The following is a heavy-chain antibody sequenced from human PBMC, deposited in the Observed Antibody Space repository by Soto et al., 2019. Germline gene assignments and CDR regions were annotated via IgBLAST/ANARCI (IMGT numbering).Heavy chain of an antibody. J-gene: IGHJ4*02. V-gene: IGHV3-9*01. CDR1: GFTFDDYA. CDR3: AKDIAARPLHGYFDY. CDR2: ISWNSGSI. D-gene: IGHD6-6*01. Sequence: SLRLSCAASGFTFDDYAMHWVRQAPGKGLEWVSGISWNSGSIGYADSVKGRFTISRDNAKNSLYLQVNSLRAEDTALYYCAKDIAARPLHGYFDYWGQGTLVTVSS.